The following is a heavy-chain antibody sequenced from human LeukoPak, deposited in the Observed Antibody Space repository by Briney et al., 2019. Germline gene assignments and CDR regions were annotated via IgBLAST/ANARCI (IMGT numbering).Heavy chain of an antibody. J-gene: IGHJ5*02. V-gene: IGHV4-34*01. CDR2: INHSGST. D-gene: IGHD3-9*01. CDR3: ARGGLRYFDWLFVNWFDP. Sequence: SETLSLTCAVYGGSFRGYYWSWIRQPPGKGLAWIGEINHSGSTNYNPSLKSRVTISVDTSKNQFSLKLSSVTAADTAVYYCARGGLRYFDWLFVNWFDPWGQGTLVTVSS. CDR1: GGSFRGYY.